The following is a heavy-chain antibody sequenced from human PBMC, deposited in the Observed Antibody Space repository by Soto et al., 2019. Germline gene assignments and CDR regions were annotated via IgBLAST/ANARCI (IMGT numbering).Heavy chain of an antibody. J-gene: IGHJ3*02. D-gene: IGHD6-19*01. CDR2: IYYSGST. CDR1: GGSISSGGYY. CDR3: ARVLSWLPLGAFDI. Sequence: SETLSLTCTVSGGSISSGGYYWSWIRQHPGKGLEWIGYIYYSGSTYYNPSLKSRVTISVDTSKNQFSLKLSSVTAADTAVYYCARVLSWLPLGAFDIWGQGTMVTVSS. V-gene: IGHV4-31*03.